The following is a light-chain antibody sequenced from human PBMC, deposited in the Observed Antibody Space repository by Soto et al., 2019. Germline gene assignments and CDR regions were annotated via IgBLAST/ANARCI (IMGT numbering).Light chain of an antibody. CDR3: QQYGNSPWT. V-gene: IGKV3-20*01. CDR1: QRVSSNY. J-gene: IGKJ1*01. Sequence: ESVLTQFPGTLSLSPGERATLSCRASQRVSSNYLAWYQQKPGQAPRLLINGASSRATGIPYRFSGSGSGTDFTLTISRLEPEDFAMYYCQQYGNSPWTFGQGTKVDLK. CDR2: GAS.